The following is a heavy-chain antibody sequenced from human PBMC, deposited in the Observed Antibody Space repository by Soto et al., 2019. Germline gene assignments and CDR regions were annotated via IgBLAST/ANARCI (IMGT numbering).Heavy chain of an antibody. CDR2: IYHSGST. J-gene: IGHJ4*02. D-gene: IGHD3-22*01. Sequence: SETLSLTCAVSGGTISSGGYSWSWIRQPPGKGLEWIGYIYHSGSTYYKTSLKRRVTISVDRSKNQFSLILSSVTAADSAVYYCDRGGVYFYDSSGYYFSPYYFDYWGQGTLVTVSS. CDR3: DRGGVYFYDSSGYYFSPYYFDY. CDR1: GGTISSGGYS. V-gene: IGHV4-30-2*01.